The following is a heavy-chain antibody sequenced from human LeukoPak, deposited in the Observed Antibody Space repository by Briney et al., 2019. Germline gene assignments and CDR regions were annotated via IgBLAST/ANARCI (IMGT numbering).Heavy chain of an antibody. CDR3: AREGYYRSGGPPSLYFDY. D-gene: IGHD3-10*01. CDR1: GFAFRNYV. Sequence: PGGSLRLSCAASGFAFRNYVIHWVRQAPGKGLEWVAVTSSDLNVKLYADSVKGRFTISRDNSRSTLYLQMNSLRPEDTAIYYCAREGYYRSGGPPSLYFDYWGQGTLVTVSS. CDR2: TSSDLNVK. V-gene: IGHV3-30-3*01. J-gene: IGHJ4*02.